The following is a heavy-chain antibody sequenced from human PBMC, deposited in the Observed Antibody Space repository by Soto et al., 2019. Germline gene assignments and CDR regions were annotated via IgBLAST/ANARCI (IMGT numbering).Heavy chain of an antibody. CDR2: IHYNGNT. J-gene: IGHJ4*02. V-gene: IGHV4-59*01. Sequence: QVQLQVSAPGLVKPSETLSLTCTVSGDSISAYSWSWVRQPPGKGLEWIGNIHYNGNTKYNPSLKSRVTMSVDTSKNQFSLKLISVTAADTAKYFCAREGNLGRWLQPLDFWGQGTPVTVSS. CDR3: AREGNLGRWLQPLDF. CDR1: GDSISAYS. D-gene: IGHD5-12*01.